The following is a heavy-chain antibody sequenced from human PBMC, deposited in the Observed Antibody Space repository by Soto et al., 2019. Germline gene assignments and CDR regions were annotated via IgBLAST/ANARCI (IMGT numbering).Heavy chain of an antibody. CDR2: ISSSSSYI. CDR1: GFTFSSYS. Sequence: VGSLRLSCAASGFTFSSYSMNWVRQAPGKGLEWVSSISSSSSYIYYADSVKGRFTISRDNAKNSLYLQMNSLRAEDTAVYYCARDLQRVVWFDPWGQGTLVTVSS. J-gene: IGHJ5*02. CDR3: ARDLQRVVWFDP. V-gene: IGHV3-21*01.